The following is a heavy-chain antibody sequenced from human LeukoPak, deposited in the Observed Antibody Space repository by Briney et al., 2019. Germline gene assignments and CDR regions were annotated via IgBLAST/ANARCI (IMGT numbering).Heavy chain of an antibody. J-gene: IGHJ5*02. CDR2: ISSSSSYI. CDR3: GKDSYVGVNWFDP. CDR1: GFTFSSYS. Sequence: GGSLRLSCAASGFTFSSYSMNWVRQAPGKGLEWVSSISSSSSYIYYADSVKGRFTISRDNSKNMVYLQMNSLRAEDTAFFYCGKDSYVGVNWFDPRGQGTLVTVSS. D-gene: IGHD1-26*01. V-gene: IGHV3-21*04.